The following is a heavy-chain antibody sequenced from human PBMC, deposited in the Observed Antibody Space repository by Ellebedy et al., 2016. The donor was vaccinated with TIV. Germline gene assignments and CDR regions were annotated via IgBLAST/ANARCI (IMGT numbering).Heavy chain of an antibody. J-gene: IGHJ4*02. CDR2: VHYSGRT. CDR1: ADSITDYY. V-gene: IGHV4-59*01. CDR3: ATVDGSYLRFHY. Sequence: MPSETLSLTCAVSADSITDYYCSWLRQPPGKGLEWIANVHYSGRTTYNPSLKSRVTISIDTSTNQFSLRLTSVAAADTAVYYCATVDGSYLRFHYWGQGSLVTVSS. D-gene: IGHD5-24*01.